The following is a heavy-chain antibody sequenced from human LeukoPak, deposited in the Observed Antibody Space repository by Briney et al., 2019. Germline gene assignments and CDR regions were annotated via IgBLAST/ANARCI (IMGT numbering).Heavy chain of an antibody. Sequence: PGGSLRLSCAASGFTSSDYSMNWIRRPPGKGLEWIGNIYYTGSTDYSPSFESRAAMSVDTSKNQFSLQLRSVTAADTAVYYCARLNSGYEDYYFDDWGQGTLVTVSS. D-gene: IGHD5-12*01. CDR3: ARLNSGYEDYYFDD. V-gene: IGHV4-59*08. J-gene: IGHJ4*02. CDR2: IYYTGST. CDR1: GFTSSDYS.